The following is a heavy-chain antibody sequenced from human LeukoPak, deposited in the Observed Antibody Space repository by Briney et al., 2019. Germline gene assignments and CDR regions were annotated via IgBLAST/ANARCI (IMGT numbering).Heavy chain of an antibody. CDR2: INPNSGGT. V-gene: IGHV1-2*02. D-gene: IGHD6-13*01. CDR1: GYTFTGYY. CDR3: AREVLVSAAAGTGY. J-gene: IGHJ4*02. Sequence: VASVKVSCKASGYTFTGYYMHWVRQAPGQGLEWMGWINPNSGGTNYAQKFQGRVTMTRDTSISTAYMELSRLRSDDTAVYYCAREVLVSAAAGTGYWGQGTLVTVPS.